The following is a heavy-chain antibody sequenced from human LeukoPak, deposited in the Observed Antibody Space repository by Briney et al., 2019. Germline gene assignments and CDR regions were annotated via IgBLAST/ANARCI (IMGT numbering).Heavy chain of an antibody. CDR2: INGDGSST. CDR1: GFTFSSYW. J-gene: IGHJ4*02. V-gene: IGHV3-74*01. D-gene: IGHD4-23*01. Sequence: GGSLRLSCAASGFTFSSYWMHWVRQAPGKGLVWVSRINGDGSSTSYADSVKGRFTISRDNAKNTLYLQMNSLRAEDTAVYYCARDPPGGCNPTPGVIVDYWGQGTLVTVSS. CDR3: ARDPPGGCNPTPGVIVDY.